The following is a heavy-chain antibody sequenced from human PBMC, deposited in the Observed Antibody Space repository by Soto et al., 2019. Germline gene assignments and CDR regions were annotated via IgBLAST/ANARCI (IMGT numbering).Heavy chain of an antibody. V-gene: IGHV3-23*01. CDR2: ISTSGGST. CDR3: AKDGLGAYSYGSYYFDY. CDR1: GFTFSSYA. Sequence: GGSLRLSCAASGFTFSSYAMSWVRQAPGKGLEWVSTISTSGGSTYYADSVKGRFTISRDNSKNTLYLQMSSLRAEDTAVYYCAKDGLGAYSYGSYYFDYWGQGTLVTVSS. J-gene: IGHJ4*01. D-gene: IGHD5-18*01.